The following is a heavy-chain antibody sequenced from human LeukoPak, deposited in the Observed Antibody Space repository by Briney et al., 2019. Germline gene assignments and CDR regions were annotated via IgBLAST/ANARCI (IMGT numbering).Heavy chain of an antibody. V-gene: IGHV3-11*03. CDR1: GFTFSDYY. CDR3: AKLKQWQPQRYFFEY. J-gene: IGHJ4*02. Sequence: GGSLRLSCAASGFTFSDYYMSWIRQAPGKGLEWLSYISGDSTFTNYADSVKGRFTISRDNAKNSLYLQMNSLRAEDTAVYYCAKLKQWQPQRYFFEYWGQGALVTVAS. D-gene: IGHD6-19*01. CDR2: ISGDSTFT.